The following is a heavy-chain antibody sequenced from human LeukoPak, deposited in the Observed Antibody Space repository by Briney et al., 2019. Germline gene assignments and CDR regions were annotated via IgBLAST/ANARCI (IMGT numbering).Heavy chain of an antibody. Sequence: ASVKVSCKASGYTFTSYYMHWVRQAPGQGLEWMGIITPSGGSTTYAQKFQGRVTMTRDTTTSTVYMELSSLRSEDTAVYYCARDVDWNYSFDYWGQGTLVTVSS. V-gene: IGHV1-46*01. CDR3: ARDVDWNYSFDY. D-gene: IGHD1-7*01. CDR2: ITPSGGST. CDR1: GYTFTSYY. J-gene: IGHJ4*02.